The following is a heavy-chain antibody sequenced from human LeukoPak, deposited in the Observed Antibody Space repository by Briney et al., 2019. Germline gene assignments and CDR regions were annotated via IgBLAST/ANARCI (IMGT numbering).Heavy chain of an antibody. CDR3: AKVGPSSSSDY. D-gene: IGHD6-13*01. Sequence: GESLKISCQASGYSFTSSWIGWARQMPGQGLEWMGVIYPRDSDAKYSPSFQGQVTISADKSINTAYLQWSSLKASDTAMYYCAKVGPSSSSDYWGQGTLVTVSS. V-gene: IGHV5-51*01. CDR2: IYPRDSDA. CDR1: GYSFTSSW. J-gene: IGHJ4*02.